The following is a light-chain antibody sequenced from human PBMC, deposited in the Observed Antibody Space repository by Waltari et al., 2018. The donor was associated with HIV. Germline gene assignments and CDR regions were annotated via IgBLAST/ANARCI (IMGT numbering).Light chain of an antibody. Sequence: DIQMTQSPSSLSASIGDRITITCQASLDIGKSLNWYQQKLGEAPKLLIYDTSKLETGVSSRFGGSGSGTDFTFIISSLQPEDMATYYCQQYDNLPLTFGGGTKREIK. V-gene: IGKV1-33*01. CDR3: QQYDNLPLT. CDR2: DTS. J-gene: IGKJ4*01. CDR1: LDIGKS.